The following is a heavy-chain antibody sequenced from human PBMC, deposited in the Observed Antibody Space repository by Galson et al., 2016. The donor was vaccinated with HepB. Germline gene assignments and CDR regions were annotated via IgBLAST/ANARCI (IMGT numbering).Heavy chain of an antibody. D-gene: IGHD3-22*01. CDR2: VNGDGTNI. V-gene: IGHV3-74*01. Sequence: SLRLSCAVSGFTFSNHWMHWVRQAPGKGLMWISRVNGDGTNIAYADSVKGRFTISRDNAKDTIYLEMNGLRAEDTAVYYCARDSVFTLSKGVPFDHWGQGTPVTVSS. J-gene: IGHJ4*02. CDR3: ARDSVFTLSKGVPFDH. CDR1: GFTFSNHW.